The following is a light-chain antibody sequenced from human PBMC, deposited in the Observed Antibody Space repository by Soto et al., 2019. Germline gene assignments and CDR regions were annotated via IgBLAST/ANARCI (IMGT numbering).Light chain of an antibody. CDR1: QRVNSTY. V-gene: IGKV3-20*01. CDR3: QQYDKSPWT. Sequence: EIVLTQSPGTLSFSPGEGATLSCRASQRVNSTYLAWFQQNPGQAPRLLSYRTSNRATGIPDRFSGSGSGTDFTLTSSRLWREDFVVYYCQQYDKSPWTFGQGTKVEIK. CDR2: RTS. J-gene: IGKJ1*01.